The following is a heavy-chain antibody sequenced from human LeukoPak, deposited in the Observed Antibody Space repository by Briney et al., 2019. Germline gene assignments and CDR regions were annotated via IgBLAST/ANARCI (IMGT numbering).Heavy chain of an antibody. CDR2: INSAGSST. CDR1: GFTFSSYW. J-gene: IGHJ5*02. D-gene: IGHD2-21*01. V-gene: IGHV3-74*01. CDR3: ARDRGENWFDP. Sequence: PGGSLRLSCAASGFTFSSYWVHWVRQAPGKGLVWVSRINSAGSSTIYADSVKGRFTISRDNAKNTLYLQMNSLRAEDTAVYYCARDRGENWFDPWGQGTLVTVSS.